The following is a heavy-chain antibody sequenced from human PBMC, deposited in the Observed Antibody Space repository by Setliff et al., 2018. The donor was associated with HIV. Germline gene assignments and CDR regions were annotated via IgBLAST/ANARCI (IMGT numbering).Heavy chain of an antibody. CDR3: ARAVVVPAAMWEGYYYYYMDV. D-gene: IGHD2-2*01. V-gene: IGHV4-59*08. J-gene: IGHJ6*03. CDR2: ISYSGTT. CDR1: RGSIKYYF. Sequence: SETLSLTCTVSRGSIKYYFWSWIRQPPGKGLECIGHISYSGTTNYNPSLESRVSISVDTSKNQFSLKLSSVTAADTAVYYCARAVVVPAAMWEGYYYYYMDVWGKGTTVTVSS.